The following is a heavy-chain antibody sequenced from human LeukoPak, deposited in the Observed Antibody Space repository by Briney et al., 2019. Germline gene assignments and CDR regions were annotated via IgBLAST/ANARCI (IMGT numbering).Heavy chain of an antibody. V-gene: IGHV3-73*01. CDR1: GFTFSGSA. CDR3: TRLPETYYYDSSGLGDI. J-gene: IGHJ3*02. CDR2: IRSKANSYAP. Sequence: GGSLRLSCAASGFTFSGSAMHWVRQASGQGREWVGRIRSKANSYAPAYAASVKGRITISRDDSKNTAYLQMNSLKTEDTAVYYCTRLPETYYYDSSGLGDIWGQGTMVTVSS. D-gene: IGHD3-22*01.